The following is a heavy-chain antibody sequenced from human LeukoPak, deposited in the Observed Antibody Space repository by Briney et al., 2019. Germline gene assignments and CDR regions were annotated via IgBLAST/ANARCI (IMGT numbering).Heavy chain of an antibody. CDR3: ARARGSGSPYFDY. CDR1: GFTFSSYG. J-gene: IGHJ4*02. V-gene: IGHV3-33*01. CDR2: IWYDGSNK. Sequence: PGRSLRLSCAASGFTFSSYGMHWVRQAPGKGLECVAVIWYDGSNKYYADSVKGRFTISRDNSKNTLYLQMNSLRAEDTAVYYCARARGSGSPYFDYWGQETLVTVSS. D-gene: IGHD3-10*01.